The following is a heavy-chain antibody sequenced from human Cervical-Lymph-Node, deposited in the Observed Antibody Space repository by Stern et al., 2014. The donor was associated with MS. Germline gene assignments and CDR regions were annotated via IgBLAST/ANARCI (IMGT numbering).Heavy chain of an antibody. J-gene: IGHJ5*02. CDR1: GFNFVDYA. CDR2: ISWNSGTT. D-gene: IGHD6-19*01. CDR3: VRDSRGSSGWYGVWFDP. V-gene: IGHV3-9*01. Sequence: EVQLLESGGGLVQPGGSLRLSCAAPGFNFVDYALHRVRQAPGKGLELVSGISWNSGTTAYADSVKDRFTISRDNAKTSLHLQMNSLRGDDTALYYCVRDSRGSSGWYGVWFDPWGQGTPVTVSS.